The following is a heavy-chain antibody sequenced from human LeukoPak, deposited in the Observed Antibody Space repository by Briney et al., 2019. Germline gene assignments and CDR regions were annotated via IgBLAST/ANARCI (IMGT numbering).Heavy chain of an antibody. CDR3: ARYSGYTAMVHFDY. D-gene: IGHD5-18*01. CDR2: INHSGST. CDR1: GGSFSGYY. J-gene: IGHJ4*02. V-gene: IGHV4-34*01. Sequence: NPSETLSLTCAVYGGSFSGYYWSWIRQPPGKGLEWIGEINHSGSTNYNPSLKSRVTISVDTSKNQFSLKLSSVTAADTAVYYCARYSGYTAMVHFDYWGQGTLVTVSS.